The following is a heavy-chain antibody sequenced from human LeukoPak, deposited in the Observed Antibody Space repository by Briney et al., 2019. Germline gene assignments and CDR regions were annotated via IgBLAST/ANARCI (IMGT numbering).Heavy chain of an antibody. CDR1: GFTVSDIY. CDR2: IYSGGTS. V-gene: IGHV3-66*01. J-gene: IGHJ4*02. Sequence: GGSLRLSCAASGFTVSDIYMNWVRQAPGKGLEWVSVIYSGGTSFYADSVKGRFTISRDNSQNTVYLQVNSLRVEDTAVYYCARGSIGAAGRLDFWGQGTLVTVSS. D-gene: IGHD6-13*01. CDR3: ARGSIGAAGRLDF.